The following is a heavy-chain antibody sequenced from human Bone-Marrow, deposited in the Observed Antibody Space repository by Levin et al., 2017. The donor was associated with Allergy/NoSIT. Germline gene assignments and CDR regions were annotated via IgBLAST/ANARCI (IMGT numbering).Heavy chain of an antibody. J-gene: IGHJ5*02. CDR3: AGARADNSGTYYDWFDP. CDR1: GFALSSYN. D-gene: IGHD1-26*01. CDR2: TSYDGTTT. V-gene: IGHV3-30*04. Sequence: PGGSLRLSCAASGFALSSYNMNWVRQAPGKGLKWVAVTSYDGTTTNYADSVKGRFTISRDNSKNTLYLQMNILRPEDTAVYYCAGARADNSGTYYDWFDPWGQGTLVTVSS.